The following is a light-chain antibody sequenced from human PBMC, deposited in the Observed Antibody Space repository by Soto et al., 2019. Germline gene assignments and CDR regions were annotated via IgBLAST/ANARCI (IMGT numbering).Light chain of an antibody. V-gene: IGKV3-15*01. CDR1: QSVSSS. J-gene: IGKJ3*01. CDR3: QQYNNWPPNT. Sequence: EIVMTQSPATLSVSPGERATLSCRASQSVSSSLAWYQQKPGQAPRLLIYGASTRATGIPARFSGSGSGTEFTLTITSLKSEDFAVYYCQQYNNWPPNTFGPGTKVDIK. CDR2: GAS.